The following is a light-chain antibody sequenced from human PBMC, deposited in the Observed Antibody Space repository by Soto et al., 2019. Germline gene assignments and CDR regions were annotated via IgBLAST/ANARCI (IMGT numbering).Light chain of an antibody. CDR1: SSDVGGYHY. CDR2: EVS. Sequence: QSVLTQPASVSGSPGQSITISCTGTSSDVGGYHYVSWYQQHPGKPPKLIIYEVSYRPSGVSNRFSGSKSGNTASLTISGLQAEDEADYYCSSYTRSTSLVFGGGTQLTVL. V-gene: IGLV2-14*01. CDR3: SSYTRSTSLV. J-gene: IGLJ2*01.